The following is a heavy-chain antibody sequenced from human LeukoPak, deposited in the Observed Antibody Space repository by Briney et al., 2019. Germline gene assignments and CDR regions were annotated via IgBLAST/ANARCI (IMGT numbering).Heavy chain of an antibody. Sequence: PGRSLRLSCATTGFTFSRYAMHWVRQAPGKGLEWVALISYDANIGSNKYYADSVKGRFTISRDNSKNTLYLQMNSLRAEDTAVYYCAGDGGYDFWSGYYQDYWGQGTLVTVSS. D-gene: IGHD3-3*01. CDR2: ISYDANIGSNK. CDR1: GFTFSRYA. CDR3: AGDGGYDFWSGYYQDY. V-gene: IGHV3-30-3*01. J-gene: IGHJ4*02.